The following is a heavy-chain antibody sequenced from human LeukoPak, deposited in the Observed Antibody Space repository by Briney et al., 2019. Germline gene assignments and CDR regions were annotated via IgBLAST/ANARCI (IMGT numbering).Heavy chain of an antibody. CDR1: GFTCSSYS. CDR3: ASGSAPANIVVVPAATLNYYYYYMDV. Sequence: GGSLRLSCAASGFTCSSYSMNWVRQAPGKGLEWVSSISSSSSYIYYADSVKGRFTISRDNAKNSLYLQMNSLRAEDTAVYYCASGSAPANIVVVPAATLNYYYYYMDVWGKGTTVTVSS. CDR2: ISSSSSYI. D-gene: IGHD2-2*01. V-gene: IGHV3-21*01. J-gene: IGHJ6*03.